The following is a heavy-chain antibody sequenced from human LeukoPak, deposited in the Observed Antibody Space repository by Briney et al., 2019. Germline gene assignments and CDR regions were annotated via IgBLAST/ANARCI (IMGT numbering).Heavy chain of an antibody. CDR3: ARRSGRRYEY. V-gene: IGHV3-48*03. CDR1: GFTFSSYE. D-gene: IGHD5-24*01. J-gene: IGHJ4*02. CDR2: ISGGGEST. Sequence: GGSLRLSCAASGFTFSSYEMNWVRHAPGRGLEWVSHISGGGESTVYPDAVKGRFTISRDNAKNSLYLQMNSLRVVDTGVYYCARRSGRRYEYWGQGVLVTVSP.